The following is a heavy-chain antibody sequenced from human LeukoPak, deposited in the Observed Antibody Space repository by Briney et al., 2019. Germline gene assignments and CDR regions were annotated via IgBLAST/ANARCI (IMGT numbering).Heavy chain of an antibody. D-gene: IGHD3-22*01. CDR1: GGSISSYY. Sequence: TSETLSLTCTVSGGSISSYYWNWIRQPPGKGLEWFGYIYYSGGTKYNPSFKSRVTISVDTSKNQFSLKLSSVTAADTAVYYCARVGYYDSSGYLDYWGQGTLVTVSS. CDR2: IYYSGGT. J-gene: IGHJ4*02. CDR3: ARVGYYDSSGYLDY. V-gene: IGHV4-59*01.